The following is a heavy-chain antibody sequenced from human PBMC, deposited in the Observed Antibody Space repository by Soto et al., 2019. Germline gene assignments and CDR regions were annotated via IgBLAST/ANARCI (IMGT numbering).Heavy chain of an antibody. CDR1: GFTFSNAW. Sequence: GGSLRLSCAASGFTFSNAWMSWVRQAPGKGLEWVGRIKSKTDGGTTDYAAPVKGRFTISRDDSKNTLYLQMNSLKTEDTAVYYCTTFFDGMVRGVIKEDYYYYYMDVWGKGTTVTVSS. J-gene: IGHJ6*03. CDR2: IKSKTDGGTT. V-gene: IGHV3-15*01. D-gene: IGHD3-10*01. CDR3: TTFFDGMVRGVIKEDYYYYYMDV.